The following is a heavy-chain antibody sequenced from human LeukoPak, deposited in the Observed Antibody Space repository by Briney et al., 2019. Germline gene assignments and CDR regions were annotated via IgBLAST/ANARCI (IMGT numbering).Heavy chain of an antibody. D-gene: IGHD3-22*01. Sequence: SETLSLTCTVSGGSISSGGYYWSWIRQHPGKGLEWIGYIYYSGSTYYNPSLKSRVTISVDTSKNQFSLKLSSVTAADTAVYYCAREDTMIVPDAFDIWGQGTMVTVSS. CDR1: GGSISSGGYY. J-gene: IGHJ3*02. CDR3: AREDTMIVPDAFDI. CDR2: IYYSGST. V-gene: IGHV4-31*03.